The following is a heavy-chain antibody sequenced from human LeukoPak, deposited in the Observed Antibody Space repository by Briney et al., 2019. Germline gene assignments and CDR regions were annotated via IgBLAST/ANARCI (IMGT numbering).Heavy chain of an antibody. D-gene: IGHD1-26*01. V-gene: IGHV3-48*03. Sequence: GGSLRLSCAASGFTFSSYEMNWVRQAPGKGLEWVSYISSSCSTIYYADSVKARFTISRDNTKNSLYLLMNSLRAEDTAVYYCARVGAVNYWGQGTLVTVSS. CDR2: ISSSCSTI. J-gene: IGHJ4*02. CDR3: ARVGAVNY. CDR1: GFTFSSYE.